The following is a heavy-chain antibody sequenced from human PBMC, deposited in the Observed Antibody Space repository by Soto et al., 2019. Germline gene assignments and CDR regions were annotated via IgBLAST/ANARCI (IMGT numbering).Heavy chain of an antibody. V-gene: IGHV1-69*06. CDR1: GGTFSSYA. D-gene: IGHD6-13*01. J-gene: IGHJ6*02. CDR2: IIPIFGTA. CDR3: ARDQWYGHIAAAGTRIYYYYGMDV. Sequence: QVQLVQSGAEVKKPGSSVKVSCKASGGTFSSYAISWVRQAPGQGLEWMGGIIPIFGTANYAQKFQGRVTITADKSTSTAYMELSSLRSEDTAVYYCARDQWYGHIAAAGTRIYYYYGMDVWGQGTTVTVSS.